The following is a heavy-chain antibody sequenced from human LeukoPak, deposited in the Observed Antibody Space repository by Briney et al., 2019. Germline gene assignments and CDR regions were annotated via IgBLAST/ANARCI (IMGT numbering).Heavy chain of an antibody. Sequence: VASVKVSCKASGYTFTSYDINWVRQATGQGLEWMGWMNPNSGNTGYAQKFQGRVTMTRNTSISTAYMELSSLRSEDTAVYYCARRQYCSSTSCYSYYYYYYMDVWGKGTTVTVSS. CDR3: ARRQYCSSTSCYSYYYYYYMDV. CDR2: MNPNSGNT. J-gene: IGHJ6*03. CDR1: GYTFTSYD. D-gene: IGHD2-2*02. V-gene: IGHV1-8*01.